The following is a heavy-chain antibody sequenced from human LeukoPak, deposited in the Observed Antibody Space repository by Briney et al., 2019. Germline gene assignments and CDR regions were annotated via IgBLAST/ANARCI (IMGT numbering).Heavy chain of an antibody. D-gene: IGHD2-8*02. CDR3: ARGGYCTGGVCSPWAIDY. Sequence: ASVKVSCKTSGYTFTSYDINWVRQATGQGLEWMGWMNPNSGNTGYAQKFQGRVTMTRNTSISTAYMELSSLRSEDTAVYYCARGGYCTGGVCSPWAIDYWGQGTLVTVPS. CDR1: GYTFTSYD. CDR2: MNPNSGNT. V-gene: IGHV1-8*01. J-gene: IGHJ4*02.